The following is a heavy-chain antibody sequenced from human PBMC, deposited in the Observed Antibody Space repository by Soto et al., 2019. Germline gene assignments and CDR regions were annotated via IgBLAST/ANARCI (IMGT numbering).Heavy chain of an antibody. CDR1: GFTFSTYS. Sequence: EVQLVESGGGLVKPGGSLRLSCAASGFTFSTYSMNWVRQAPGKGLEWVSSISSSSCYISYADSVKGRFTISRDNVKNSLYLQMNSLRAEDTAVYYCVRVSDWFDPWGQGTLVTVSS. V-gene: IGHV3-21*01. D-gene: IGHD1-26*01. CDR2: ISSSSCYI. CDR3: VRVSDWFDP. J-gene: IGHJ5*02.